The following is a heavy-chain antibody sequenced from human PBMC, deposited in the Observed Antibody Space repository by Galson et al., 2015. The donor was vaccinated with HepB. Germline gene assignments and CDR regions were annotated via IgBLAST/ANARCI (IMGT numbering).Heavy chain of an antibody. Sequence: SVKVSCKASGYTFTDNYVHWVRQAPGQGLEWVGYINPRTGGTKYAQTFQGRVTMTRDTSITTVYMDMTRLKSDDAAVYYCASEGRGMDVWCQGTTVTVSS. CDR3: ASEGRGMDV. V-gene: IGHV1-2*02. CDR1: GYTFTDNY. CDR2: INPRTGGT. J-gene: IGHJ6*02.